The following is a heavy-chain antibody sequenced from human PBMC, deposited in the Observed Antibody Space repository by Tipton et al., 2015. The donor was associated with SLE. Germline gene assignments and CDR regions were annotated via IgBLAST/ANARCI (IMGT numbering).Heavy chain of an antibody. CDR2: IYYDGTA. D-gene: IGHD3-3*01. CDR3: ARLDFNHDFWSGYAFDI. J-gene: IGHJ3*02. CDR1: GGSFGGFN. V-gene: IGHV4-34*01. Sequence: LSCAVYGGSFGGFNWNWIRQPPGKGLEWIGNIYYDGTAYSTPSLESRVSISVDTSKNQVSLRLASVTAADTAVYHCARLDFNHDFWSGYAFDIWGQGTMVTVSS.